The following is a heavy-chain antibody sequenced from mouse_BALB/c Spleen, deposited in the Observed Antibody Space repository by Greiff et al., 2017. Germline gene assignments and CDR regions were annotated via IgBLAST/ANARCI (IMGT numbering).Heavy chain of an antibody. J-gene: IGHJ4*01. D-gene: IGHD2-14*01. Sequence: VQLQQSGAELARPGASVKLSCKASGYTFTSYWMQWVKQRPGQGLEWIGAIYPGDGDTRYTQKFKGKATLTADKSSSTAYMQLSSLASEDSAVYYCAKGGTIGYAMDYWGQGTSVTVSS. CDR3: AKGGTIGYAMDY. CDR2: IYPGDGDT. CDR1: GYTFTSYW. V-gene: IGHV1-87*01.